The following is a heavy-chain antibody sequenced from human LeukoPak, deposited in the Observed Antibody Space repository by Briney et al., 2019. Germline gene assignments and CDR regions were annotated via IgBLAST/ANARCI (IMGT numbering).Heavy chain of an antibody. CDR2: IYYSGST. D-gene: IGHD3-22*01. V-gene: IGHV4-30-4*01. J-gene: IGHJ4*02. CDR3: ARDNYYDSSGYHYFDY. Sequence: SETLSLTCTVSGGSISSGDYYWSWIRQPPGKGLEWIGYIYYSGSTYYNPSLKSRVTISVDTSKNQFSLKLSSATAADTAVYYCARDNYYDSSGYHYFDYWGQGTLVTVSS. CDR1: GGSISSGDYY.